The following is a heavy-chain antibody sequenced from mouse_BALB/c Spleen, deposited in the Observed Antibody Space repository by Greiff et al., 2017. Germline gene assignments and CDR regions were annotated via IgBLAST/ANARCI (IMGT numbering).Heavy chain of an antibody. D-gene: IGHD2-4*01. CDR2: ISNGGGST. V-gene: IGHV5-12-2*01. CDR1: GFTLSSYT. J-gene: IGHJ3*01. CDR3: ARHGDYDPFAY. Sequence: EVKLVESGGGLVQPGGSLKLSCAASGFTLSSYTMSWVRQTPEKRLEWVAYISNGGGSTYYPDTVKGRFTISRDNAKNTLYLQMSSLKSEDTAMYYCARHGDYDPFAYWGQGTLVTVSA.